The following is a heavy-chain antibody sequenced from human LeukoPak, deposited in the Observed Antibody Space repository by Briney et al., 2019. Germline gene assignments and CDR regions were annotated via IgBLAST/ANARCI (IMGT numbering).Heavy chain of an antibody. CDR2: IYYSGST. V-gene: IGHV4-59*12. J-gene: IGHJ4*02. D-gene: IGHD3-3*01. Sequence: SETLSLTCTVSGGSISSYYWSWIRQPPGKGLEWIGYIYYSGSTNYNPSLKSRVTISVDTSKNQFSLKLSSVTAADTAVYYCARTYTIFGVVITYFDYWGQGTLVTVSS. CDR3: ARTYTIFGVVITYFDY. CDR1: GGSISSYY.